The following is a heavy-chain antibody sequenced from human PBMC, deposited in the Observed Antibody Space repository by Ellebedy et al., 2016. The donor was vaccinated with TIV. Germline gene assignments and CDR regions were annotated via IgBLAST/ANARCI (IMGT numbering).Heavy chain of an antibody. CDR2: ISNTGSRT. CDR3: AKGRGGGSDASAPRYYFDS. CDR1: GFTFSTSA. J-gene: IGHJ4*02. V-gene: IGHV3-23*01. Sequence: GESLKISCAASGFTFSTSAMYWVRQAPGKGLEWVSTISNTGSRTYYADSVEGRFIISRDISKRALYLQMNSLRAEDTAVYYCAKGRGGGSDASAPRYYFDSWGLGTLVTVSS. D-gene: IGHD3-10*01.